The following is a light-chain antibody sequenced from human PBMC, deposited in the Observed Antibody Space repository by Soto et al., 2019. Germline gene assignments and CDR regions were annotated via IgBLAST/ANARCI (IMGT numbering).Light chain of an antibody. CDR1: QSVSRSY. V-gene: IGKV3-11*02. J-gene: IGKJ5*01. CDR3: QQRGET. Sequence: EIVLTQSPGTVSLSPGERATLSCRASQSVSRSYLAWYQQKPGHPPRLLMFDASRRVAGIPPRFSGGGFGREFTLTISSLEPEDFAIYYCQQRGETFGPGTRLEIK. CDR2: DAS.